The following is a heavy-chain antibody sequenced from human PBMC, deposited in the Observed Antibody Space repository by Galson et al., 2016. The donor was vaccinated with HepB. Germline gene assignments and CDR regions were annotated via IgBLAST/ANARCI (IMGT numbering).Heavy chain of an antibody. CDR3: ARGRAYGGLMFDS. J-gene: IGHJ4*02. CDR2: INTYTGNT. V-gene: IGHV1-18*01. CDR1: GYTFTSYG. D-gene: IGHD3-10*01. Sequence: SVKVSCKASGYTFTSYGINWVRQAPGQGLEWMGRINTYTGNTNYPQKFKGRVTMTTDTSTSTAYMDLRSLRPDDTAVYYCARGRAYGGLMFDSWGQGTLVTVAS.